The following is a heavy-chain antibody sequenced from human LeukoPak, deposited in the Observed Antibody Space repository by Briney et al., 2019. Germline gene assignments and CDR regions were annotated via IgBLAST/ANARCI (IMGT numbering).Heavy chain of an antibody. Sequence: ASVKVSCKASGYTFTGYYMHWVRQAPAQGLEWMEWINPNSGGTNHAQKFQGRVTMTRDTSISTAYMELSRLRSDDTAVYYCARVTYYYDSSGYRVFKADSFDIWGQGTMVTVSS. CDR3: ARVTYYYDSSGYRVFKADSFDI. V-gene: IGHV1-2*02. CDR2: INPNSGGT. J-gene: IGHJ3*02. CDR1: GYTFTGYY. D-gene: IGHD3-22*01.